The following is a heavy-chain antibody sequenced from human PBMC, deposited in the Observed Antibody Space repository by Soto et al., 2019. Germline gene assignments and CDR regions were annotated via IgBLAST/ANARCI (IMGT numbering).Heavy chain of an antibody. D-gene: IGHD3-3*01. J-gene: IGHJ4*02. CDR3: ARGRTIFGVINFDY. CDR2: VIPTFSIV. CDR1: GGPLSDYA. Sequence: QVQLVQSGAEVKKPGSSVKVSCQASGGPLSDYAVAWVRLAPGQGLGWMGGVIPTFSIVKYAQKFQGRVSFTADDSTNTADMELSSLTSEDTAVYYCARGRTIFGVINFDYWGQGTLVTVSS. V-gene: IGHV1-69*01.